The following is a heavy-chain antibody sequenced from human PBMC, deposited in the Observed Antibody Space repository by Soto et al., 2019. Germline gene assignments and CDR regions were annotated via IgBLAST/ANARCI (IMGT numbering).Heavy chain of an antibody. D-gene: IGHD3-16*01. CDR3: ARVWGWPPIVIDY. J-gene: IGHJ4*02. CDR2: ISYDGRNK. V-gene: IGHV3-30*04. Sequence: GGSLRLSCAASGFTFSSYAMHWVRQVPGKGLEWVAVISYDGRNKYYADSVKGRFTISRDNSKNTLYLQMNSLRAEDTAVYYCARVWGWPPIVIDYWGQGTLVTVSS. CDR1: GFTFSSYA.